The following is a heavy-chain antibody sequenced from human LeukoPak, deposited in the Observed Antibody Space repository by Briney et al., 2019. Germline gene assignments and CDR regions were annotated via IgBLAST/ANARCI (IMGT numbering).Heavy chain of an antibody. Sequence: PSETLSLTCTVSGDSISNYYWTWIRQTPGKGLEWIGNLYHSGAADYNPSLKTRVTTSVATSKDQFSLSLRSSTAADTAVYFCARLGKTYYMDVWGTGTTVTVSS. J-gene: IGHJ6*03. D-gene: IGHD1/OR15-1a*01. CDR3: ARLGKTYYMDV. V-gene: IGHV4-59*08. CDR2: LYHSGAA. CDR1: GDSISNYY.